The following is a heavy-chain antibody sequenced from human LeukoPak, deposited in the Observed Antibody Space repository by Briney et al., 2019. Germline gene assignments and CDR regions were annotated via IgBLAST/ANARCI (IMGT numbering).Heavy chain of an antibody. CDR3: AKSGSSLYYYGMDV. Sequence: ASVKVSCKASGYTFTSYDINWVRQATGQGLEWMGWMNPNSGNTGYAQKFQGRVTITRNTSISTAYMELSSLRSEDTAVYYCAKSGSSLYYYGMDVWGQGTTVTVSS. V-gene: IGHV1-8*03. CDR1: GYTFTSYD. D-gene: IGHD1-26*01. CDR2: MNPNSGNT. J-gene: IGHJ6*02.